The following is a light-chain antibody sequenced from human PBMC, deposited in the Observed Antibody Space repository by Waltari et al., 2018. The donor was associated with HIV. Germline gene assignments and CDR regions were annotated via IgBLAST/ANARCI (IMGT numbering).Light chain of an antibody. CDR2: DAS. CDR1: QDVGSS. V-gene: IGKV3-11*01. J-gene: IGKJ5*01. CDR3: QQRRRWPIT. Sequence: DIVLTHSPAILSLSPGEGVTLSCRASQDVGSSLPWYQHKPRQAPMLLIDDASNRATGIPASFSGGGSGTDFTLTISRLEPDDFALYYCQQRRRWPITFGQGTRIEI.